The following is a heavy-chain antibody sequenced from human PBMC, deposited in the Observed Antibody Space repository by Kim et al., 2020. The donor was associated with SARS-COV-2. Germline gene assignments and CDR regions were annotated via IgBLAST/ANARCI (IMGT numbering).Heavy chain of an antibody. J-gene: IGHJ4*02. D-gene: IGHD3-16*01. V-gene: IGHV4-34*01. Sequence: SETLSLTCAVYGGSFSGSYWSWIRQPPGKGLEWIGEINHSGSTNYNPSLKSRVTISVDRSKNQFSLNSTSVTAADTAVYYCAGGSWAIRFDQWGQGTLVTISS. CDR3: AGGSWAIRFDQ. CDR1: GGSFSGSY. CDR2: INHSGST.